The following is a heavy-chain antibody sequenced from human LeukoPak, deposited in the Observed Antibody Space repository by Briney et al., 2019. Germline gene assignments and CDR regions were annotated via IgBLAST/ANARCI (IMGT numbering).Heavy chain of an antibody. CDR3: ARHEYSGSYYGLSWFDP. D-gene: IGHD1-26*01. V-gene: IGHV4-39*01. CDR2: IYYSGST. J-gene: IGHJ5*02. CDR1: GFTFSSYG. Sequence: GSLRLSCAASGFTFSSYGMHWIRQPPGKGLECIASIYYSGSTHYNPSLKSRVTTHVDTSKNQLPHKLRSLTAADTAVYYCARHEYSGSYYGLSWFDPWGQGTLVTVSS.